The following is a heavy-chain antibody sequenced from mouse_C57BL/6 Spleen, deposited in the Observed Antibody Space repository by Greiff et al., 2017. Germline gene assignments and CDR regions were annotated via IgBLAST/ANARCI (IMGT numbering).Heavy chain of an antibody. V-gene: IGHV1-80*01. Sequence: VQLQESGAELVKPGASVKISCKASGYAFSSYWMNWVKQRPGKGLEWIGQIYPGDGDTNSNGKFKGKATLTADKSSSTAYMQLSSLSSEDSAVYFCARDRDYWYFDVWGTGTTVTVSS. CDR1: GYAFSSYW. D-gene: IGHD3-2*01. CDR3: ARDRDYWYFDV. J-gene: IGHJ1*03. CDR2: IYPGDGDT.